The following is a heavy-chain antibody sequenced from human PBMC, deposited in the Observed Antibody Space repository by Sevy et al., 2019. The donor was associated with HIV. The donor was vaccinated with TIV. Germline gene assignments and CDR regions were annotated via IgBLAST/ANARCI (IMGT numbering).Heavy chain of an antibody. D-gene: IGHD6-13*01. J-gene: IGHJ4*02. Sequence: SETLSLTCTVSGGSINSGYYYWGWIRQPPGKGLEWIGSIFYSGSTYYNPSLKSRVTISPDTSKNQFSLNLSSVTAADTAVYYCARQGTSWPLYFDYWGQGTLVTVSS. CDR2: IFYSGST. CDR3: ARQGTSWPLYFDY. CDR1: GGSINSGYYY. V-gene: IGHV4-39*01.